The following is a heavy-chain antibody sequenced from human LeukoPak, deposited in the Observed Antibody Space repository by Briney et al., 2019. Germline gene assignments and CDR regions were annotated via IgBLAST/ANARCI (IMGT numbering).Heavy chain of an antibody. CDR1: GFTFDDYA. CDR3: AGGDCGGGSCCSGGGDY. Sequence: PGRSLRLSCAASGFTFDDYAMHWVRQAPGKGLEWVSGISWNSGSIGYADSVKGRFTISRDNAKNSLYLQMNSLRAEDTALYDGAGGDCGGGSCCSGGGDYWGQGTLVTVSS. V-gene: IGHV3-9*01. D-gene: IGHD2-15*01. CDR2: ISWNSGSI. J-gene: IGHJ4*02.